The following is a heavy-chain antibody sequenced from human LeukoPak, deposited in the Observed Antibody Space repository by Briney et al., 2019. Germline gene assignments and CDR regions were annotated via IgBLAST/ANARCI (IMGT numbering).Heavy chain of an antibody. CDR2: INPNSGGT. CDR1: GYTFTGYY. D-gene: IGHD5-18*01. V-gene: IGHV1-2*02. Sequence: GASVKVSCKASGYTFTGYYMHWVRQAPGQGLEWMGWINPNSGGTNYAQKFQGRVTMTRATSISTAYMELSRLRSDDTAVYYCARPGDTAMDAFDYWGQGTPVTVSA. J-gene: IGHJ4*02. CDR3: ARPGDTAMDAFDY.